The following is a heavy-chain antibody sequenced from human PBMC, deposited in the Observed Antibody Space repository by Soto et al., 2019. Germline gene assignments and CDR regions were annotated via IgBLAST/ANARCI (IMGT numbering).Heavy chain of an antibody. J-gene: IGHJ5*02. V-gene: IGHV4-31*03. CDR1: GVSMSSGNYY. CDR3: AILFFFRGAGDTCDCSVP. CDR2: LSYSGNT. Sequence: SEALSLTCTVTGVSMSSGNYYWSWIRQDPGKGLEWIGFLSYSGNTYYNPSLKSRVTVSADTSENQFSLELTSVTAADTAVYYCAILFFFRGAGDTCDCSVPLRHGTPVTV. D-gene: IGHD2-15*01.